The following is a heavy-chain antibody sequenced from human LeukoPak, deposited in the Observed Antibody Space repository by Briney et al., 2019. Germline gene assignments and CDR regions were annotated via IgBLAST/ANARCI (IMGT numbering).Heavy chain of an antibody. V-gene: IGHV4-30-4*08. Sequence: SQTLSLTCTVSGGSISSGDYYWSWIRQPPGKGLEWIGYIYYSGSTYYNPSLKSRVTISVDTSKNQFSLKLSSVTAADTAVYYCARVRYSSSSLFDYWGQGTLVTVSS. D-gene: IGHD6-6*01. CDR2: IYYSGST. CDR1: GGSISSGDYY. CDR3: ARVRYSSSSLFDY. J-gene: IGHJ4*02.